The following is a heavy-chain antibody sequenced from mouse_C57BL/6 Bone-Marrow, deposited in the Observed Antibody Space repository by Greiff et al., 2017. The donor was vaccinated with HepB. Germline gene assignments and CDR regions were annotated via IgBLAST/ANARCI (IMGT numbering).Heavy chain of an antibody. D-gene: IGHD1-1*01. CDR1: GYTFTSYW. J-gene: IGHJ2*01. Sequence: QVQLQQPGAELVKPGASVKLSCKASGYTFTSYWMHWVKQRPGQGLEWIGMIHPNSGSTNYNEKFKSKATLTVDKSSSTAYMQLSSLTSEDTAVYYCTTDLITTVVVGWGQGTTLTVSS. CDR3: TTDLITTVVVG. CDR2: IHPNSGST. V-gene: IGHV1-64*01.